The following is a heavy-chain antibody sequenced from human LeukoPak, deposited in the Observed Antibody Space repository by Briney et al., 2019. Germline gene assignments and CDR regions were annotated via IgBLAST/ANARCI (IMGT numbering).Heavy chain of an antibody. CDR2: ISYDGSNK. D-gene: IGHD6-19*01. J-gene: IGHJ3*02. CDR3: ARAYSSGWYGAFDI. Sequence: GGSLRLSCAASGFTFSSYAMSRVRQAPGKGLEWVAVISYDGSNKYYADSVKGRFTISRDNAKNSLYLQMNSLRAEDTAVYYCARAYSSGWYGAFDIWGQGTMVTVSS. CDR1: GFTFSSYA. V-gene: IGHV3-30-3*01.